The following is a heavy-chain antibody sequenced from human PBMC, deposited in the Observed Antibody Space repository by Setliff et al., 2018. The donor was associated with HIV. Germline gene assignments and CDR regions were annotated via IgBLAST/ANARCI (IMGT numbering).Heavy chain of an antibody. Sequence: GASVKVSCKASGYTFTDFGITWVRQAPGQGLEWMGWISAYNGNTNYAQKLQGRVTMTTDTSTSTAYMELRSLRSDDTAVYYCARDVDYTDAFDIWGQGTMVTVSS. J-gene: IGHJ3*02. CDR2: ISAYNGNT. V-gene: IGHV1-18*01. D-gene: IGHD4-4*01. CDR3: ARDVDYTDAFDI. CDR1: GYTFTDFG.